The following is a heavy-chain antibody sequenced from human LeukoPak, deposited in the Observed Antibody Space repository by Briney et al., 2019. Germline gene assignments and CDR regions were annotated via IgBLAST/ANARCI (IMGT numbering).Heavy chain of an antibody. V-gene: IGHV5-51*01. D-gene: IGHD4-23*01. J-gene: IGHJ3*01. CDR1: GYTFITYW. Sequence: AESLKISCKASGYTFITYWIGWVRQMPGKGLEWMGIIYPGDSNTRYSPSFQGQVTISADKSISTAYLQWSSLKASDTAIYYCARPEDYGGTPAAFDCWGQATSVTVSS. CDR3: ARPEDYGGTPAAFDC. CDR2: IYPGDSNT.